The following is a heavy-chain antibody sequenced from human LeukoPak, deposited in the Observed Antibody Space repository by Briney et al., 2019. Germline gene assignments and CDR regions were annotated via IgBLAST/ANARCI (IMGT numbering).Heavy chain of an antibody. J-gene: IGHJ5*02. CDR3: ARGRVVVVAASKNWFDP. Sequence: SSETLSLTCTVSGGSISSYYWSWIRQPPGKGLEWIGYIYYSGSTNYNPSLKSRVTISVDRSKNQFSLKLSSVNAADTAVYYCARGRVVVVAASKNWFDPWGQGTLVTVSS. D-gene: IGHD2-15*01. V-gene: IGHV4-59*12. CDR2: IYYSGST. CDR1: GGSISSYY.